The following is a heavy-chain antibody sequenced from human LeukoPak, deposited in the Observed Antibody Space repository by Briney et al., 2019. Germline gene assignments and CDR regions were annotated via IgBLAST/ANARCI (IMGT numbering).Heavy chain of an antibody. D-gene: IGHD2-15*01. V-gene: IGHV4-59*01. CDR1: GASISTNY. CDR2: VYYSGNT. Sequence: PSETLSLTCTVSGASISTNYWSWIRQPPAKGLEWIGYVYYSGNTNYNPSLKSRVTISVDTLKNQFSLKMSSVTAADTATYYCARGVVAATGYDYWGQGTLVTVSS. J-gene: IGHJ4*02. CDR3: ARGVVAATGYDY.